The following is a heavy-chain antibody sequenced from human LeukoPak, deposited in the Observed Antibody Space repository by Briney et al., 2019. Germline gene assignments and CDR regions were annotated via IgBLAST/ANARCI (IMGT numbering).Heavy chain of an antibody. CDR2: IWYDGSNQ. Sequence: GSLKLSLAGSGFTFHGYCIQWVRPASSKGLEWGAGIWYDGSNQYYGDSVKGRFTISRDNPKNTLYLQMNSLRAEDTAVYYCARDPYHGDPEYYFDSWGQGTLVTVSS. D-gene: IGHD2-2*01. J-gene: IGHJ4*02. CDR3: ARDPYHGDPEYYFDS. CDR1: GFTFHGYC. V-gene: IGHV3-33*01.